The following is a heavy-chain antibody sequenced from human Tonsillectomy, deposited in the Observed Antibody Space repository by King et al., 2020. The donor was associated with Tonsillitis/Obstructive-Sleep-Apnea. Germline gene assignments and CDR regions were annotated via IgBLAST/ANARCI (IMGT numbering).Heavy chain of an antibody. D-gene: IGHD5-12*01. CDR2: IYPGDSDT. CDR3: ARVPNNRGYDRQDAFDI. J-gene: IGHJ3*02. CDR1: GYSFTNYW. Sequence: QLVQSGAEVKKPGESLKISCNGSGYSFTNYWIGWVRQMPGKGLECMGIIYPGDSDTRYSPSFQGQVTISADKSISTAYLQWNSLKASDTAMYYCARVPNNRGYDRQDAFDIWGQGTMVTVSS. V-gene: IGHV5-51*01.